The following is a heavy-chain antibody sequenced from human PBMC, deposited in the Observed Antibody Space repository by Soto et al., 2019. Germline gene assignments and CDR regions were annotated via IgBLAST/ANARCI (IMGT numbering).Heavy chain of an antibody. CDR1: GSTFTTYY. CDR3: ARGRLRIQLWFDPLEH. Sequence: GASVKVSCKASGSTFTTYYIHWVRQAPGQGLEWVGWINPNNGGTNSAQKFQGRVNMTRDTSTNTAYMELSSLRSDDTAIYFCARGRLRIQLWFDPLEHWGQVTQVTVSS. V-gene: IGHV1-2*02. D-gene: IGHD5-18*01. J-gene: IGHJ4*02. CDR2: INPNNGGT.